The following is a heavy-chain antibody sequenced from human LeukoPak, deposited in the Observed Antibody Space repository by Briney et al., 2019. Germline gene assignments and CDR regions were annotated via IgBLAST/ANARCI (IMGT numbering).Heavy chain of an antibody. CDR1: GFTFSSYG. CDR3: AKRKLRIAAAGSDSGAFDY. CDR2: IRYDGSNK. V-gene: IGHV3-30*02. J-gene: IGHJ4*02. D-gene: IGHD6-13*01. Sequence: GGSLRLSCAASGFTFSSYGMHWVRQAPGKGLEWVAFIRYDGSNKYYADSVKGRFTISRDNSKNTLYLQMNSMRAEDTAVYYCAKRKLRIAAAGSDSGAFDYWGQGTLVTVSS.